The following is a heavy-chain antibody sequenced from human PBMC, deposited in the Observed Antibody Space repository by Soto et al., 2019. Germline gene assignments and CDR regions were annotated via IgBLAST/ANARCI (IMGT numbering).Heavy chain of an antibody. V-gene: IGHV1-18*04. CDR3: ASVDDDIGWTLISAQY. CDR1: GYTFANYD. D-gene: IGHD2-15*01. CDR2: IASNTGNT. Sequence: QVQLVQSGPEVKEPGASVKISCKASGYTFANYDIIWVRQAPGQGLEWVEWIASNTGNTHYAQKLRGRVTVTTDTSASVAYLELRSLTSDDTALYYLASVDDDIGWTLISAQYWGQGTLVTVSS. J-gene: IGHJ4*02.